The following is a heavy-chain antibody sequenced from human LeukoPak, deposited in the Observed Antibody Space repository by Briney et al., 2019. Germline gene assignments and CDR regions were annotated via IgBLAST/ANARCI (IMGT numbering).Heavy chain of an antibody. CDR1: GFTFRNYW. Sequence: PGGSLRLSCAASGFTFRNYWMTWVRQAPWKGLEWVANIKQDGNEKYYVDSVKGRFTISRDNAKNSLYLHMNSLRAEDTAVYYCAREYFYGSGSYYNGYWGQGALVTVSS. CDR3: AREYFYGSGSYYNGY. D-gene: IGHD3-10*01. J-gene: IGHJ4*02. CDR2: IKQDGNEK. V-gene: IGHV3-7*04.